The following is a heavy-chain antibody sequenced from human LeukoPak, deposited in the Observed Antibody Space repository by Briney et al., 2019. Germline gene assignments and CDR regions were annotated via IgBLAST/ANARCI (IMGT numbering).Heavy chain of an antibody. CDR1: GVSGVTFSNYA. CDR3: VEGIFDY. V-gene: IGHV3-23*01. J-gene: IGHJ4*02. Sequence: GGSLRLSCAASGVSGVTFSNYALNWVRQAPGKGLGWVSDISGSGHTTNYADSVKGRFSISRDNSKTTLYLQMSSLRVEDTAVYYCVEGIFDYWGQGTLVTVSS. CDR2: ISGSGHTT. D-gene: IGHD3-10*01.